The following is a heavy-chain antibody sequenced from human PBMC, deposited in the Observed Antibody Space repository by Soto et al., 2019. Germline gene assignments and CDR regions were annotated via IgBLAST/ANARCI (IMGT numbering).Heavy chain of an antibody. V-gene: IGHV4-39*01. J-gene: IGHJ4*02. D-gene: IGHD3-10*01. CDR1: GDSLNTVDLY. Sequence: QVQLQESGPGLVRPSETLSLTCTVSGDSLNTVDLYWAWIRQPPGAGLEWLATISFSGHPYYNASLGRRVTISADTFKNQFSLNLTSVTAADTGVYYCARLDRYGSGSYPEYWGQGTLVTVSS. CDR3: ARLDRYGSGSYPEY. CDR2: ISFSGHP.